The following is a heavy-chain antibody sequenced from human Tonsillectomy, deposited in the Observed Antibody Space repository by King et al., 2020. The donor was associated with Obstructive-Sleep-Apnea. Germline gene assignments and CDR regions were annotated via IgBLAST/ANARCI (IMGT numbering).Heavy chain of an antibody. D-gene: IGHD3-9*01. CDR1: GGSISTYY. V-gene: IGHV4-59*01. Sequence: VQLQESGPGLVKPSETLSLTCIVSGGSISTYYWSWIRQPPGKGLEWIGYIYYSGSTNYNPSLKSRVTISVDTSKNQFSLKLSSVTAADTAGYYCARAHYDILTGDDYYFDYWGQGTLVTVSS. J-gene: IGHJ4*02. CDR2: IYYSGST. CDR3: ARAHYDILTGDDYYFDY.